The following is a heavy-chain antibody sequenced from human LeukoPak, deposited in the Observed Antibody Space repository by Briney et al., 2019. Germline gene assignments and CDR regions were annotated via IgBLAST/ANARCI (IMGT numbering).Heavy chain of an antibody. Sequence: GGSLRLSCAASGFTFSSYWMSWVRQAPGKGLEWVANIKQDRSEKNYVDSVKGRFTISRDNAKTSLYLQMNSLRAEDTAVYYCAKQLGYCSDGSCYFPYWGQGTLVTVSS. CDR3: AKQLGYCSDGSCYFPY. CDR1: GFTFSSYW. CDR2: IKQDRSEK. V-gene: IGHV3-7*03. J-gene: IGHJ4*02. D-gene: IGHD2-15*01.